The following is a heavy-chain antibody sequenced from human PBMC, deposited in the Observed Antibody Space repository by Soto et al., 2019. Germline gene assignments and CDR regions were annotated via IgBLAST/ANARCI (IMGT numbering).Heavy chain of an antibody. V-gene: IGHV3-7*03. CDR2: IKPDGSAT. Sequence: EVQLVESGGGLVQPGGSLRLSCAVSGFTFGSYWMNWVRLIPGKGLEWVAYIKPDGSATYYVDSVKGRFTISRDNAKNSLYLQMNSLRTEDTALYYCAKGKRPGYSSSWYSGGLDYWGQGTLVTVSS. J-gene: IGHJ4*02. CDR1: GFTFGSYW. CDR3: AKGKRPGYSSSWYSGGLDY. D-gene: IGHD6-13*01.